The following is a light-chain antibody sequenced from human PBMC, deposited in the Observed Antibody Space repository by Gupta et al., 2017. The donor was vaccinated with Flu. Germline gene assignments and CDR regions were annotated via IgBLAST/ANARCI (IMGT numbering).Light chain of an antibody. CDR1: SSNIGAGND. Sequence: QSVLTQPPSVSGASGQRVTISCTGTSSNIGAGNDVNWYQHLPGTAPKLLISANINRPSGVPARFAGSKSGTSASLAISGLQAEDEADYYCQSYDVSLSGSVVFGGGTRLTVL. J-gene: IGLJ2*01. V-gene: IGLV1-40*01. CDR2: ANI. CDR3: QSYDVSLSGSVV.